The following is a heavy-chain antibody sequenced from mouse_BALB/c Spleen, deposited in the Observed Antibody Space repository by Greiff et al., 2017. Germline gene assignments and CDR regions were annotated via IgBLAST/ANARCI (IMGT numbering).Heavy chain of an antibody. CDR3: ARPKDYYAMDY. CDR2: ISSGGSYT. V-gene: IGHV5-6*01. Sequence: EVMLVESGGDLVKPGGSLKLSCAASGFTFSSYGMSWVRQTPDKRLEWVATISSGGSYTYYPDSVKGRFTISRDNAKNTLYLQMSSLKSEDTAMYYCARPKDYYAMDYWGQGTSVTVSS. CDR1: GFTFSSYG. J-gene: IGHJ4*01.